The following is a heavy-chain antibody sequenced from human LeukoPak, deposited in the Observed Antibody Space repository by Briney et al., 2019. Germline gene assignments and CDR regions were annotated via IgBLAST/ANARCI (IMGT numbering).Heavy chain of an antibody. CDR2: IWSDGSEQ. Sequence: GGSLRLSCAASGFTFSSYAMSWVRQAPGKGLEWVAVIWSDGSEQYYADSVKGRFTISRDNSKNTLYLQMNSLRAEDTAVYYCARDQNNAWYQMYVWGQGTTVIVSS. D-gene: IGHD6-13*01. CDR1: GFTFSSYA. J-gene: IGHJ6*02. V-gene: IGHV3-33*08. CDR3: ARDQNNAWYQMYV.